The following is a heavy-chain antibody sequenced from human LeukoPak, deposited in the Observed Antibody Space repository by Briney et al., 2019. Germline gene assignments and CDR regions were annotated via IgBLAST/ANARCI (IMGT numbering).Heavy chain of an antibody. CDR3: ARGVRDGYCSGGSCSVASDI. J-gene: IGHJ3*02. Sequence: GSSVKVSCKASGGTFSSYAISWVRQAPGQGLEWMGGIIPIFGTANYAQKFQGRVTITADESTSTAYMELSSLRSEDTAVYYCARGVRDGYCSGGSCSVASDIWGQGTMVTVSS. CDR2: IIPIFGTA. CDR1: GGTFSSYA. D-gene: IGHD2-15*01. V-gene: IGHV1-69*01.